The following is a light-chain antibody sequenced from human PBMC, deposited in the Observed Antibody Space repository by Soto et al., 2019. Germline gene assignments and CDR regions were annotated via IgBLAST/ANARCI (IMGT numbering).Light chain of an antibody. CDR1: QSIDNY. CDR2: DAS. J-gene: IGKJ5*01. CDR3: QQRSNYIT. Sequence: EVVLTQSPATLSLSPGERATLSCRASQSIDNYLAWYQQQPGQAPRLLIYDASNRATGIPARFSGSGSGTDFTLTISSLEPEDFAVYYGQQRSNYITFGQGTRLEIE. V-gene: IGKV3-11*01.